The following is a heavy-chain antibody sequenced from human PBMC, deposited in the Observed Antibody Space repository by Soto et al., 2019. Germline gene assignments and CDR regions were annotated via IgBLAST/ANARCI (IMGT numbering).Heavy chain of an antibody. Sequence: QVQLVQSGAEEKKPGASVKVSCKASGYTFTGYAMHWVRQAPGQRLEWMGWINAGNGNTKYSQKFQGRVTITRDTSAGTAYMDLSSMRSEDSPVYYCARAVAVPAAFDYWGQGTLVTVSS. CDR2: INAGNGNT. CDR3: ARAVAVPAAFDY. J-gene: IGHJ4*02. CDR1: GYTFTGYA. V-gene: IGHV1-3*05. D-gene: IGHD6-19*01.